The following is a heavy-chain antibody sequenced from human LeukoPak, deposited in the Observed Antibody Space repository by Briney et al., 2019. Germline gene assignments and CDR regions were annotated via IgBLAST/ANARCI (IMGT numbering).Heavy chain of an antibody. J-gene: IGHJ4*02. Sequence: GGSLRLSCAASGITFSSYGMSWVRQAPGKGLEWVSSISSTGGTTYYADSVKGRFTISRDNSKNTLYLQMNSLRAEDTAVYYCAKDPSEELLWFGELLFGDYWGQGTLVTVSS. CDR1: GITFSSYG. CDR2: ISSTGGTT. V-gene: IGHV3-23*01. CDR3: AKDPSEELLWFGELLFGDY. D-gene: IGHD3-10*01.